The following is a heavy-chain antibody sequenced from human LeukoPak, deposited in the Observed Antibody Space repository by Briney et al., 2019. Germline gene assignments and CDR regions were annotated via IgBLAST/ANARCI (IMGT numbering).Heavy chain of an antibody. D-gene: IGHD1-26*01. CDR2: ISGSGATT. V-gene: IGHV3-23*01. J-gene: IGHJ5*02. CDR3: ARGWELDP. Sequence: GGSLRLSCAASGFTFSSYAMSWVRQAPGKGLEWVSGISGSGATTHYADSVKGRFTISRDNSKNTLYLQMNSLRAEDTAVYYCARGWELDPWGQGTLVTVSS. CDR1: GFTFSSYA.